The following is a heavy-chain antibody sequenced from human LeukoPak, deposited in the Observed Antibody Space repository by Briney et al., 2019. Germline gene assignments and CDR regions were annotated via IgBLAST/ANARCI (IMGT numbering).Heavy chain of an antibody. CDR1: GFTFSDYY. Sequence: GGSLRLSCAASGFTFSDYYMTWIRQAPGKGLEWTSYISSSGNTICYADSVKGRFTISRDNAKNSLSLQMDSLRVEDTAVYYCARVRGKVDPWGQGTLVTVSS. CDR2: ISSSGNTI. V-gene: IGHV3-11*01. CDR3: ARVRGKVDP. J-gene: IGHJ5*02.